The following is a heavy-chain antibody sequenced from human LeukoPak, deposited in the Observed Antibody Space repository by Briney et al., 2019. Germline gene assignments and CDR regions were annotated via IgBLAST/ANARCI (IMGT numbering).Heavy chain of an antibody. V-gene: IGHV4-30-4*08. CDR1: GGSISSGDYY. Sequence: SQTLSLTCTVSGGSISSGDYYWSWIRQPPGKGLEWIGYIYYSGSTYYNPSLKSRVTISVDTSKNQFSLKLSSVTAADTAVYYCATGPIVVVPPSDYYYYYYMDVWGKGTTVTVSS. J-gene: IGHJ6*03. CDR3: ATGPIVVVPPSDYYYYYYMDV. D-gene: IGHD2-2*01. CDR2: IYYSGST.